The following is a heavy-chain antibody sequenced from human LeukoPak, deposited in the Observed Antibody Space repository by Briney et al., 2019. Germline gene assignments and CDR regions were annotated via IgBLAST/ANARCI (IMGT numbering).Heavy chain of an antibody. V-gene: IGHV1-69*04. Sequence: GASVKVSCKASGGTFSSYAISWVRQAPGQGLEWMGRIIPILGIANYAQKFQGRVTITADKSTSTAYMELSSLRSEDTAVYYCARGYHDVGIAALWGQGTLVTVSS. J-gene: IGHJ4*02. CDR3: ARGYHDVGIAAL. D-gene: IGHD6-13*01. CDR2: IIPILGIA. CDR1: GGTFSSYA.